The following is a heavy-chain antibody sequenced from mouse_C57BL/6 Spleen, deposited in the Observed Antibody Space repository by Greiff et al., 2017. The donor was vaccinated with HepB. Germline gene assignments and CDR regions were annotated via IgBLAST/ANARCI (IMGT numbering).Heavy chain of an antibody. CDR2: INYDGSST. CDR3: ARGYGSLFAY. V-gene: IGHV5-16*01. CDR1: GFTFSDYY. D-gene: IGHD1-1*01. Sequence: EVKLMESEGGLVQPGSSMKLSCTASGFTFSDYYMAWVRQVPEKGLEWVANINYDGSSTYYLDSLKSRFIISRDNAKNILYLQMSSLKSEDTATYYCARGYGSLFAYWGQGTLVTVSA. J-gene: IGHJ3*01.